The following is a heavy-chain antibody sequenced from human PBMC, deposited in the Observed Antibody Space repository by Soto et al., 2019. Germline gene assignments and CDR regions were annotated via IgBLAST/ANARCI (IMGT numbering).Heavy chain of an antibody. CDR1: GFTFSSYW. CDR3: ATFGGSLFDY. Sequence: EVQLVESGGGLVQPGGSLRLSCAASGFTFSSYWMHWVRQAPGKGLVWVSRINSDGSSTNYADSVKGRFTISRDNAKNTLYLQMNSLRAVDTAVYYCATFGGSLFDYWGQGTLVTVSS. D-gene: IGHD3-10*01. CDR2: INSDGSST. J-gene: IGHJ4*02. V-gene: IGHV3-74*01.